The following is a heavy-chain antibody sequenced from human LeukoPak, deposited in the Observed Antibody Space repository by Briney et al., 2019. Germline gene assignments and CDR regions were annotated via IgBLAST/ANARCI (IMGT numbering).Heavy chain of an antibody. CDR3: ARRGDSDFRID. D-gene: IGHD2-21*02. CDR1: AYTFSTSW. CDR2: IYPGDSDT. J-gene: IGHJ4*02. Sequence: GESLKISCKGSAYTFSTSWIAWVRQMPGKGLEWMGIIYPGDSDTRYSPSFQGQVTISADKSISTAYLQWNSLEASDSAIYYCARRGDSDFRIDWGQGTLVTVSS. V-gene: IGHV5-51*01.